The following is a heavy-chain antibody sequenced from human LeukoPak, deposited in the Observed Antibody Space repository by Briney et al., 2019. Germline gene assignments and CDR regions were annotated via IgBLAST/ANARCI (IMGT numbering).Heavy chain of an antibody. CDR3: VRWAREADV. Sequence: GGSLRLSCVASGFTFSDHYMNWIRQTPGKGLEWLSYISGSSHDIKYADSVEGRFTVSRDNSKRSLYLEMNSLRVEDTAVYYCVRWAREADVXGQXTQVIVSS. J-gene: IGHJ4*02. V-gene: IGHV3-11*03. D-gene: IGHD2-15*01. CDR2: ISGSSHDI. CDR1: GFTFSDHY.